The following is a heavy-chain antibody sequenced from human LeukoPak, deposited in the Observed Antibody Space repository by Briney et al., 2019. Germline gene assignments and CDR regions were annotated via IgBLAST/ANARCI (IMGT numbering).Heavy chain of an antibody. CDR1: GGSISSSGYY. J-gene: IGHJ4*02. D-gene: IGHD1-26*01. V-gene: IGHV4-39*07. Sequence: SETLSLTCTVSGGSISSSGYYWGWIRQPPGKGLEGIGSIYYSGSTYYNPSLKSRVTIFVDTSKNQFSLKLSSVAAADTAVYYCAREKGSYSLFGYWGQGTLVTVSS. CDR3: AREKGSYSLFGY. CDR2: IYYSGST.